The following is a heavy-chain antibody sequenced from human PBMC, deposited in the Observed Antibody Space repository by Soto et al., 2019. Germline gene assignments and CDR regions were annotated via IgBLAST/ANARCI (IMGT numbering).Heavy chain of an antibody. V-gene: IGHV1-3*01. D-gene: IGHD2-2*01. Sequence: QVQLVQSGAEVKKPGASAKVSCKASGYSFTNYAMHWMRQPPGQRLEWMGWINAGNGNTKYSQKFQGRVTITRDTSAITVYMELSSLRSEDTAVYYCARDRNIGILPAAQIPGGWFDPLGQGTLVTVSS. J-gene: IGHJ5*02. CDR3: ARDRNIGILPAAQIPGGWFDP. CDR1: GYSFTNYA. CDR2: INAGNGNT.